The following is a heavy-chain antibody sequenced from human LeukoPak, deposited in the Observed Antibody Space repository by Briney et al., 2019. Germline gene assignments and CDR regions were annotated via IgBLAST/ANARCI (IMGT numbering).Heavy chain of an antibody. V-gene: IGHV4-59*01. Sequence: SSETLSLTCTVSGGSTSSYYWSWIRQPPGKGLEWIGYIYYSGSTNYNPSLKSRVTISVDTSKNQFSLKLSSVTAADTAVYYCARVGDSSSWYRWFDPWGQGTLVTVSS. CDR3: ARVGDSSSWYRWFDP. J-gene: IGHJ5*02. D-gene: IGHD6-13*01. CDR1: GGSTSSYY. CDR2: IYYSGST.